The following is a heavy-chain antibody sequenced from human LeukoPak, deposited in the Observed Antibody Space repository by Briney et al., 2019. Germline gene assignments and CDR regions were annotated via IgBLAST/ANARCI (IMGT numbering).Heavy chain of an antibody. D-gene: IGHD2-2*01. Sequence: GGSLRLSCAASGFTFSSYSMNWVRQAPGKGLEWVSSISSSSSYIYYADSVKGRFTISRDNAKNSLYLQMNSLRAEDMALYYCAKGDCSSTSCVFDYWGQGTLVTVSS. CDR2: ISSSSSYI. CDR3: AKGDCSSTSCVFDY. V-gene: IGHV3-21*04. J-gene: IGHJ4*02. CDR1: GFTFSSYS.